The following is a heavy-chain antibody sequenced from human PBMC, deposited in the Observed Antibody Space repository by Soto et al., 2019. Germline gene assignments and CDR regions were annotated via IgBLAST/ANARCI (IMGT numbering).Heavy chain of an antibody. CDR3: ASYSGSYFPVGHDR. D-gene: IGHD3-10*01. CDR2: IKQDGSEI. J-gene: IGHJ5*02. Sequence: HLVESGGGLVEPGGSLRLSCEASGFMFSSYWMSWVRQAPGEGLEWVANIKQDGSEIHYLESVEGRFTIFRDNAKRSLFLQMSSLRAEDTAVYFCASYSGSYFPVGHDRWGQGTLVVVSS. V-gene: IGHV3-7*01. CDR1: GFMFSSYW.